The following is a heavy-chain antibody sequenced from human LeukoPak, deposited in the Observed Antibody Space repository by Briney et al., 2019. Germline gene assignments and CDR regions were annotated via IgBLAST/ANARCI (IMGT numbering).Heavy chain of an antibody. CDR2: IYYSGST. J-gene: IGHJ5*02. Sequence: SETLSLTCTVSGGSISSYYWSWIRQPPGKGLEWIGYIYYSGSTNYNPSLKSRVTISVDTSKNQFSLKLSSVTAADTAVYYCARDRDDYGDYLDWFDPWGQGTLVTVSS. CDR1: GGSISSYY. V-gene: IGHV4-59*01. CDR3: ARDRDDYGDYLDWFDP. D-gene: IGHD4-17*01.